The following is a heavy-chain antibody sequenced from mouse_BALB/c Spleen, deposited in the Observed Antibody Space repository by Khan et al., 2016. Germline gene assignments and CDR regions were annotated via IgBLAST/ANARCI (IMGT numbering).Heavy chain of an antibody. V-gene: IGHV14-3*02. CDR2: IDPAHGNT. CDR3: ARSPYDYDVGLAY. CDR1: GFNIKDTY. Sequence: VRLQQSGAELVKPGASVKLSCTASGFNIKDTYMHWVKQRPEQGLEWIGRIDPAHGNTKYDPKFQGKATITADTSSNTAYLQLSSLTSEDTAVYYWARSPYDYDVGLAYWGQGTLVTVSA. J-gene: IGHJ3*01. D-gene: IGHD2-4*01.